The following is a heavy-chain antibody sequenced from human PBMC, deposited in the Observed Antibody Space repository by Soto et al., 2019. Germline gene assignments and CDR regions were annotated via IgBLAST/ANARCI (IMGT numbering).Heavy chain of an antibody. V-gene: IGHV1-46*01. Sequence: GASVKVSCKASGYTFTSYYMHWVRQAPGQGLEWMGIINPSGGSTSYAQKFQGRVTMTRDTSTSTVYMELSSLRSEDTAVYYCARDLLVPAAMKYSYYYGMDVWGQGTTVTVSS. CDR1: GYTFTSYY. J-gene: IGHJ6*02. CDR3: ARDLLVPAAMKYSYYYGMDV. CDR2: INPSGGST. D-gene: IGHD2-2*01.